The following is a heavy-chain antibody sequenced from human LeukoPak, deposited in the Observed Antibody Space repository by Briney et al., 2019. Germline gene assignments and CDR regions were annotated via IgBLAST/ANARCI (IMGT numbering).Heavy chain of an antibody. CDR1: GGSISGDTSS. CDR3: ASGRRDYGDSCFDY. Sequence: SETLSLTCAVSGGSISGDTSSWTWIPQPPGKGLEWIGYMYHSGGTYYNPSLESRLTISLHASKNQFSLSLTSVTAADTAVYYCASGRRDYGDSCFDYWGQGTLVTVSS. J-gene: IGHJ4*02. CDR2: MYHSGGT. V-gene: IGHV4-30-2*01. D-gene: IGHD4-17*01.